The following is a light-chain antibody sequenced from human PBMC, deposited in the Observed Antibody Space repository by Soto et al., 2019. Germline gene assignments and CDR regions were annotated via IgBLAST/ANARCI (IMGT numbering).Light chain of an antibody. CDR2: GAS. J-gene: IGKJ1*01. CDR1: QSVGND. Sequence: DIVMTQSPASLSVSPGEGVTLSCRASQSVGNDLAWYQQIAGQAPRLLIYGASTRATGVPARFTGSGSGTEFTLTISSLQSADFAVYYCQQYYNWPPAWTFGQGTRVDIK. CDR3: QQYYNWPPAWT. V-gene: IGKV3-15*01.